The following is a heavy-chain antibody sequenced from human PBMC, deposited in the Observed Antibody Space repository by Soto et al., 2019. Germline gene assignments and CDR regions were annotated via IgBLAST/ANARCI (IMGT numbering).Heavy chain of an antibody. CDR2: VYYSGST. J-gene: IGHJ5*02. V-gene: IGHV4-31*03. CDR3: ARDLACPNSRCYSDIWFDP. D-gene: IGHD3-22*01. Sequence: PSETLSLTCIVSGGSISGGFYWTWVRQHPEKGLEWIGYVYYSGSTYYNPSLRGRVSVSDVSSGNYFSLTLSYVTAADTAVYYCARDLACPNSRCYSDIWFDPWGQGTQVT. CDR1: GGSISGGFY.